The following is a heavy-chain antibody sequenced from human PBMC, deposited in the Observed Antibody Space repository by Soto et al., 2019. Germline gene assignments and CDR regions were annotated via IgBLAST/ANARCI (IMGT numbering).Heavy chain of an antibody. V-gene: IGHV1-69*04. CDR3: AKEGGIGDDYYYSDMDV. J-gene: IGHJ6*02. D-gene: IGHD1-26*01. Sequence: QVQLVRSSPEVKKHGSSVKVSCKASGGTFSSQTINWVRQAPGQGLEWLGRIIPILGITNSAQSFQGRVTIIADNFTSTPSLELSSRRPEDTAVYYCAKEGGIGDDYYYSDMDVWAQGPRVTVSS. CDR1: GGTFSSQT. CDR2: IIPILGIT.